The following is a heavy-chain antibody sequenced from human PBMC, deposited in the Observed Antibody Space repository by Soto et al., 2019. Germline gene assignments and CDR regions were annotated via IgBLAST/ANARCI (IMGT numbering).Heavy chain of an antibody. J-gene: IGHJ5*02. D-gene: IGHD3-22*01. Sequence: SVKVSCKASGGTFSSYAISWVRQAPRQGLEWMGGIIPIFGTANYAQKFQGRVTITADESTSTAYMELSSLRSEDTAVYYCARGMKAYDSSGYLVRTQLLFRTWGQGTLVTVSS. CDR2: IIPIFGTA. CDR1: GGTFSSYA. CDR3: ARGMKAYDSSGYLVRTQLLFRT. V-gene: IGHV1-69*13.